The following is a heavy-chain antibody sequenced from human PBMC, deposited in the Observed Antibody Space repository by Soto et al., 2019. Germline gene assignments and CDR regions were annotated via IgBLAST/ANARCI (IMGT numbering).Heavy chain of an antibody. CDR3: ARGVLY. V-gene: IGHV4-31*03. CDR1: GGSISSGNYY. Sequence: QVQLQESGPGLVKPSQTLSLTCTVSGGSISSGNYYWSWIRQHPGKGLEWIGYIHYSGSTYYNPSLRARVTISVDTPKKQSSLKLGSVTAADTAVYYCARGVLYWGQGTLVTVSS. D-gene: IGHD3-10*01. CDR2: IHYSGST. J-gene: IGHJ4*02.